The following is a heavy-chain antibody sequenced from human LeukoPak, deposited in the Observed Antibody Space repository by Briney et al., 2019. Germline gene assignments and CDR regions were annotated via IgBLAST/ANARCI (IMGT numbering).Heavy chain of an antibody. CDR3: APKGLSADSSGYYLY. CDR2: ISGSGGST. CDR1: GFTFSSYA. V-gene: IGHV3-23*01. J-gene: IGHJ4*02. Sequence: QSGGSLRLSCAASGFTFSSYAMSWVRQAPGKGLEWVSAISGSGGSTYYADSVKGRFTISRDNSKNTLYLQMNSLRAEDTAVYYCAPKGLSADSSGYYLYWGQGTLVTVSS. D-gene: IGHD3-22*01.